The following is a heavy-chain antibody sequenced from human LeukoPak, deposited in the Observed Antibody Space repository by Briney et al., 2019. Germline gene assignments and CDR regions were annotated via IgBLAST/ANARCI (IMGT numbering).Heavy chain of an antibody. Sequence: GGSLRLSCAASGFTFSNYAMSWVRQAPGKGLEWVSGISGSGGDTYYADSVKGRFTISRDNSKNTLYLQTNGLRAEDSAIYYCVRGIRAPDFWGQGTPVTVSS. CDR2: ISGSGGDT. CDR3: VRGIRAPDF. CDR1: GFTFSNYA. V-gene: IGHV3-23*01. J-gene: IGHJ4*02.